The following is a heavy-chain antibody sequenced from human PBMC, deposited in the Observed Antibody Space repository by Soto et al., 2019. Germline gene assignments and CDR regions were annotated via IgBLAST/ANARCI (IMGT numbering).Heavy chain of an antibody. CDR1: GGSFTSNNW. CDR2: IYRTGST. D-gene: IGHD1-7*01. V-gene: IGHV4-4*02. Sequence: PSETLSLICAVSGGSFTSNNWWTWVRQPTGQGLEWIGEIYRTGSTNYNPSLKSRVTISLDKSENQFSLKVTSLTAADTAVYYCASRDPGTSVDYWGQGTLVTVSS. J-gene: IGHJ4*02. CDR3: ASRDPGTSVDY.